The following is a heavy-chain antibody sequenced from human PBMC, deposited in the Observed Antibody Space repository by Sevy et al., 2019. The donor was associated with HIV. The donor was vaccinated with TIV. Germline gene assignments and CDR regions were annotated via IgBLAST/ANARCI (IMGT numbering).Heavy chain of an antibody. CDR2: ISSSSSTI. CDR3: ARIRTGYYYYYMDV. D-gene: IGHD4-17*01. CDR1: GFTFSSYS. Sequence: GGSLRLSCAASGFTFSSYSMNWVRQAPGKGLEWVSYISSSSSTIYYADSVKGRFTISRDNAKNPLYLQMNSLRDEDTAVYYCARIRTGYYYYYMDVWGKGTTVTVSS. V-gene: IGHV3-48*02. J-gene: IGHJ6*03.